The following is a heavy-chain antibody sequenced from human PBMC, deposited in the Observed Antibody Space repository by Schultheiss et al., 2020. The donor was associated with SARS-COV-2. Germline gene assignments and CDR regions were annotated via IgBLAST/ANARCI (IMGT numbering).Heavy chain of an antibody. D-gene: IGHD6-13*01. CDR2: ISSSSSYI. CDR1: GFTFSSYS. Sequence: GGSLRLSCAASGFTFSSYSMNWVRQAPGKGLEWVSSISSSSSYIYYADSVKGRFTISRDNAKNSLYLQMNSLRAEDTAVYYCASQASWTARKYMDVWGKGTTVTVSS. V-gene: IGHV3-21*01. J-gene: IGHJ6*03. CDR3: ASQASWTARKYMDV.